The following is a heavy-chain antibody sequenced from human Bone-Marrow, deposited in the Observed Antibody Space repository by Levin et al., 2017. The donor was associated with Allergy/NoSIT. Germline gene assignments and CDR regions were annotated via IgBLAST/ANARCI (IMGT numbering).Heavy chain of an antibody. CDR1: EFTFSRYP. CDR2: MSHDGNFK. V-gene: IGHV3-30*04. Sequence: GGSLRLSCAASEFTFSRYPMHWVRQAPGKGLEWVAVMSHDGNFKSYADSVKGRFTISRDNSENTLYLQMNSLRPEDTAVYYCTRGSGSYPWAVFDHWGQGTLVTVS. J-gene: IGHJ4*02. CDR3: TRGSGSYPWAVFDH. D-gene: IGHD1-26*01.